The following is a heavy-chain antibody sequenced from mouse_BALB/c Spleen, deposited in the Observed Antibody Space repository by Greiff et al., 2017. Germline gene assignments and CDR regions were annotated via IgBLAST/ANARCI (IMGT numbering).Heavy chain of an antibody. J-gene: IGHJ4*01. D-gene: IGHD2-4*01. CDR3: ARHEGLRGAMDY. Sequence: VKLVESGPDLVAPSQSLSITCTVSGFSLTSYGVHWVRQPPGKGLEWLVVIWSDGSTTYNSALKSRLSISKDNSKSQVFLKMNSLQTDDTAMYYCARHEGLRGAMDYWGQGTSVTVSS. CDR2: IWSDGST. V-gene: IGHV2-6-2*01. CDR1: GFSLTSYG.